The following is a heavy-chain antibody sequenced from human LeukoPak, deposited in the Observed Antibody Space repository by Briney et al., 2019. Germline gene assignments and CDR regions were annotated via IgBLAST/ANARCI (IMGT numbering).Heavy chain of an antibody. D-gene: IGHD1-26*01. CDR1: RFTFSSYA. J-gene: IGHJ4*02. V-gene: IGHV3-23*01. CDR2: ISGSGSST. Sequence: GRSLRLSCAASRFTFSSYAMSWVRQAPGKGLEWVSGISGSGSSTYYADSVKGRFTLSRDYPKNTLYLQMNSLRAEDTAVYFCAKYSGSYYYPPNWDSWGQGTLVTVSS. CDR3: AKYSGSYYYPPNWDS.